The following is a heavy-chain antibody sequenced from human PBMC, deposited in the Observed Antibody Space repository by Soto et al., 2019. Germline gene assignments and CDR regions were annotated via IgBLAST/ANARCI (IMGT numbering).Heavy chain of an antibody. J-gene: IGHJ6*02. CDR1: GRSISSSSYY. Sequence: SETLSLTCTVYGRSISSSSYYWGWISQPPGKGLEWIGSIYYSGSTYFNPSLKSRVTISVDTSKNQFSLKLSSVTDADTAVYYCARHRYGSGSQSHKIFYYYGMDVWGQGTTVT. CDR2: IYYSGST. CDR3: ARHRYGSGSQSHKIFYYYGMDV. V-gene: IGHV4-39*01. D-gene: IGHD3-10*01.